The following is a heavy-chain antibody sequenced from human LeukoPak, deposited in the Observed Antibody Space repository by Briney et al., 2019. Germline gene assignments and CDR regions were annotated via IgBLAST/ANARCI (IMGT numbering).Heavy chain of an antibody. CDR1: GFTFSSYA. V-gene: IGHV3-30*04. CDR2: ISYDGSNK. D-gene: IGHD3-10*01. CDR3: ARAPHYYGSGSYFPPFLYGMDV. Sequence: PGGSLRLSCAASGFTFSSYAMHWVRQAPGKGLEWVAVISYDGSNKYHADSVKGRFTISRDNSKNTLYLQMNSLRAEDTAVYYCARAPHYYGSGSYFPPFLYGMDVWGKGTTVTVSS. J-gene: IGHJ6*04.